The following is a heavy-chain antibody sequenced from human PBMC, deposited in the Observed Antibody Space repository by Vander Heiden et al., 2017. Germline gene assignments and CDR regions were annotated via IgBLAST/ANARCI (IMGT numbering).Heavy chain of an antibody. CDR3: AKGRVYELREPIDY. V-gene: IGHV3-9*01. J-gene: IGHJ4*02. Sequence: EVQLVESGGGLVQPGRSLRLSCAASGFTCDDYAMHWVRQAPGKGLEWVSGISWNSGSIGYADSVKGRFTISRDNAKNSLYLQMNSLRAEDTALYYCAKGRVYELREPIDYWGQGTLVTVSS. D-gene: IGHD3-10*01. CDR1: GFTCDDYA. CDR2: ISWNSGSI.